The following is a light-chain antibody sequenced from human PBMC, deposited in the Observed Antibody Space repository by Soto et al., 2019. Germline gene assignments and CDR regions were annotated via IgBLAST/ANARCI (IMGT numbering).Light chain of an antibody. CDR1: QSVPNY. J-gene: IGKJ2*02. V-gene: IGKV3-11*01. CDR3: HQRNSWPRST. Sequence: EIVLTQSPVTLSLSPGERATLSCRASQSVPNYLARYQQKPGQAPRLVIYDISHRATGIPARFSGSGSGTDFTLTISNLEPEDAAVYYCHQRNSWPRSTFGQGTKLEIK. CDR2: DIS.